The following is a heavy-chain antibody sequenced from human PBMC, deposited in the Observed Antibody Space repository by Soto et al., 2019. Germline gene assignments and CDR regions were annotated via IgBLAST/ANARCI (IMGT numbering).Heavy chain of an antibody. CDR2: IYPGDSET. CDR3: ARLGFPGAIYFDS. Sequence: VESLKISCKGSGYNFTTFWIGWVRQMPGKGLEWMGIIYPGDSETKYSPDFEGQVTISADRSTNTAYLQWRSLRASDTAMYYCARLGFPGAIYFDSWGLGTLVTVSS. V-gene: IGHV5-51*01. J-gene: IGHJ4*02. CDR1: GYNFTTFW.